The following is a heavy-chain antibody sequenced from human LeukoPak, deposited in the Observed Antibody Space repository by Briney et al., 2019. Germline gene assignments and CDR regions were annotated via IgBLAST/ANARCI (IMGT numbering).Heavy chain of an antibody. CDR1: GLSLTTHG. V-gene: IGHV3-33*06. D-gene: IGHD2-2*01. J-gene: IGHJ5*02. CDR2: IWYDGSNK. Sequence: GGSLRLSCAASGLSLTTHGMHWVRQAPGKGLEWVAVIWYDGSNKYYADSVKGRFTISRDNSKNTLYLQMNSLRAEDTAVYYCAKDIYCRSTSCSTGNWFDPWGQGTLVTVSS. CDR3: AKDIYCRSTSCSTGNWFDP.